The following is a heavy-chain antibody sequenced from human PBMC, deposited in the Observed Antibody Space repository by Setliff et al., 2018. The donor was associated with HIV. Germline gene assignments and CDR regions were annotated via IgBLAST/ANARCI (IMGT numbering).Heavy chain of an antibody. J-gene: IGHJ4*02. V-gene: IGHV3-21*01. CDR2: ISSSSSYI. CDR3: ARNGDYEWVGGDYYFDF. D-gene: IGHD4-17*01. Sequence: PGGSLRLSCAASGFTFSSYNMNWVRQAPGKGLEWVSSISSSSSYIYYADSLKGRFTTSRDNARNSLYLQVNSLRAEDTAVYYCARNGDYEWVGGDYYFDFWGQGTLVTVSS. CDR1: GFTFSSYN.